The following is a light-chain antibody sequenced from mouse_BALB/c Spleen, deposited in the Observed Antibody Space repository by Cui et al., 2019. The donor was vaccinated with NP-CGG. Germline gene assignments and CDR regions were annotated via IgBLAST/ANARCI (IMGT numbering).Light chain of an antibody. J-gene: IGLJ1*01. Sequence: QAVVTQVSALTTSPGKTVTLTCRSNTGAVTTSNYANWVQEKPDHLFTGLIGGTNNRAPGVPARFSGSLIGDKAALTITGAQTEDEAIYFCALWYSNHWVFGGGTKLTVL. CDR3: ALWYSNHWV. V-gene: IGLV1*01. CDR1: TGAVTTSNY. CDR2: GTN.